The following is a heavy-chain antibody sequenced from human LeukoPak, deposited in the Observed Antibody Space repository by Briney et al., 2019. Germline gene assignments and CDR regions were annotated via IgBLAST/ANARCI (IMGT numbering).Heavy chain of an antibody. CDR3: AAEAANDYGDYGFSHGMDV. J-gene: IGHJ6*02. V-gene: IGHV1-58*01. Sequence: SVKVSCKASGFTFTSSAVQWVRQARGQRLEWIGRIVVGSGNTNYAQKFQERVTITRDMSTSTAYMELSSLRSEDTAVYYCAAEAANDYGDYGFSHGMDVWGQGTTVTVSS. CDR1: GFTFTSSA. CDR2: IVVGSGNT. D-gene: IGHD4-17*01.